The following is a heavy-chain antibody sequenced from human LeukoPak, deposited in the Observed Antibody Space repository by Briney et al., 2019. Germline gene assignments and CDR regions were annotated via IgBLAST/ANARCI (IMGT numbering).Heavy chain of an antibody. Sequence: GESLKISCKGSGYSFTSYWIGWVRQMPGKVLEWMGIIYPGDSDTRYSPSFQGQVTISADKSISTAYLQWSSLKASDTAMYYCARHDSGYCSSTSCYYYYMDVWGKGTTVTVSS. D-gene: IGHD2-2*01. CDR2: IYPGDSDT. CDR1: GYSFTSYW. CDR3: ARHDSGYCSSTSCYYYYMDV. V-gene: IGHV5-51*01. J-gene: IGHJ6*03.